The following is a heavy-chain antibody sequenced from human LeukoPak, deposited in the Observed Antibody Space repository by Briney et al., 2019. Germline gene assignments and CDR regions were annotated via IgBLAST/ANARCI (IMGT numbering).Heavy chain of an antibody. CDR1: GYTITNNY. Sequence: ASVKVSCKASGYTITNNYLHWVRQAPGQGLEWMGMIYPRDGSTSYAQNFQGRVTVTRDTSTTTVYMELRGLRSEDTAVYYCARGHDYYGMDVWGQGTTVTVSS. J-gene: IGHJ6*02. CDR3: ARGHDYYGMDV. CDR2: IYPRDGST. V-gene: IGHV1-46*01.